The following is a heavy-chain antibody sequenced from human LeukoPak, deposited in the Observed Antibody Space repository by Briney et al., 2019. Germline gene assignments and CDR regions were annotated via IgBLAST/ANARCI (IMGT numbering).Heavy chain of an antibody. Sequence: KPSETLSLTCAVSGGSISSGGYSWSWIRQPPGKGLEWIGYIYHSGSTNYNPSLKSRVTISVDKSKDQFSLKLSSVTAADTAVYYCARTGDNYYGSGDFDYWGQGTLVTVSS. V-gene: IGHV4-30-2*01. CDR3: ARTGDNYYGSGDFDY. CDR2: IYHSGST. D-gene: IGHD3-10*01. J-gene: IGHJ4*02. CDR1: GGSISSGGYS.